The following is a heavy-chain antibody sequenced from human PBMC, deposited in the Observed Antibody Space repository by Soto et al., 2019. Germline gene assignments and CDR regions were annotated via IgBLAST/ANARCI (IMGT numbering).Heavy chain of an antibody. D-gene: IGHD6-6*01. J-gene: IGHJ6*02. CDR2: ISAYNGNT. CDR3: ATSIAAHLGPYGMDV. CDR1: GYTFTSYG. Sequence: QVQLVQSGAEVKKPGASVKVSCKASGYTFTSYGISWVRQAPGQGLEWMGWISAYNGNTNYAQKLQGRVTMTTDTSXNTAYMDLRSLRSDDTAVYYCATSIAAHLGPYGMDVWGQGTTVTVSS. V-gene: IGHV1-18*01.